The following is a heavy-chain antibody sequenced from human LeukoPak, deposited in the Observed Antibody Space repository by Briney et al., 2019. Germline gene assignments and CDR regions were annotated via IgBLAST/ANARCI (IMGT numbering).Heavy chain of an antibody. V-gene: IGHV3-7*01. CDR3: ARFGALHGGSYFSP. Sequence: PGGSLRLSCAASGFTFSSYWMNWARQAPGKGLEWVASINHNGNVNYYVDSVKGRFTISRDNAKNLLYLQMSSLRVEDTAVYYCARFGALHGGSYFSPWGQGTLVTVSS. CDR2: INHNGNVN. D-gene: IGHD1-26*01. CDR1: GFTFSSYW. J-gene: IGHJ5*02.